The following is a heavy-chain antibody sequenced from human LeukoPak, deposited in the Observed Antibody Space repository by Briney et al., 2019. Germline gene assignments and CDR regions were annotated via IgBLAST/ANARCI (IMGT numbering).Heavy chain of an antibody. J-gene: IGHJ5*02. D-gene: IGHD2-2*01. Sequence: SETLSLTCTVSGGSISSGGYYWSWIRQHPGKGLEWIGYIYYSGSTYYNPSLKSRVTISVDTSKNQFSLKPSSVTAADTAVYYCARTSVAPAAPYRASWFDPWGQGTLVTVSS. CDR1: GGSISSGGYY. CDR3: ARTSVAPAAPYRASWFDP. CDR2: IYYSGST. V-gene: IGHV4-31*03.